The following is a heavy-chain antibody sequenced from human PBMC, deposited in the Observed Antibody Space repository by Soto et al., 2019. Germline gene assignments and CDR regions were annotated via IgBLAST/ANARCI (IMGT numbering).Heavy chain of an antibody. Sequence: EVQLLESGVGLLQPGGSLRLSRVTSGFTLSSCTMNCFRKAPGQGQEWVSSVRRIGAYYTASAKGRFTISRDNSRTTLYLPIDSLIAEDTAVYYCAQVLTGDNGWYHFDSWGQGTLVTVSP. D-gene: IGHD6-19*01. V-gene: IGHV3-23*01. J-gene: IGHJ4*02. CDR3: AQVLTGDNGWYHFDS. CDR2: VRRIGA. CDR1: GFTLSSCT.